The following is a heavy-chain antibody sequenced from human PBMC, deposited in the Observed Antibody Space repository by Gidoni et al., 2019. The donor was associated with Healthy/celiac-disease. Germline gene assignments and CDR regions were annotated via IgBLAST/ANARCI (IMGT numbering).Heavy chain of an antibody. CDR2: IYYSGST. V-gene: IGHV4-39*01. D-gene: IGHD2-21*02. J-gene: IGHJ3*02. CDR1: SRSITRSSYY. Sequence: QLQLQQSGPALFEPSETLSLTCTGSSRSITRSSYYSGWIRQPPGKGLEWIGSIYYSGSTYYNPSLKSRVTISVDTSKNQFSLKLRSVTAADTAVYYCARQRGCGGDCYRAEPKYAFDIWGQGTMVTVSS. CDR3: ARQRGCGGDCYRAEPKYAFDI.